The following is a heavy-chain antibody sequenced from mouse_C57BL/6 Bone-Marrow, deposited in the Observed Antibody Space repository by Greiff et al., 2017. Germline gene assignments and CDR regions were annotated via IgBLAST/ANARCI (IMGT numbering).Heavy chain of an antibody. J-gene: IGHJ1*03. CDR3: ARYEGGWYFDV. CDR1: GYSITSDY. CDR2: ISYSGST. D-gene: IGHD3-3*01. Sequence: VQLQQSGPGLAKPSQTLSLTCPVTGYSITSDYWNWIRKFPGTKLEYMGYISYSGSTYYNPSLKRRISITRDTSMNQYYLQLNSVTTEDTATSYGARYEGGWYFDVWGTGTTVTVSA. V-gene: IGHV3-8*01.